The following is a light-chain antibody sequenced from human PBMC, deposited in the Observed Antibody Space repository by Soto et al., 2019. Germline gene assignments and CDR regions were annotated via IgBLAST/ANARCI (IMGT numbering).Light chain of an antibody. CDR2: SAT. Sequence: QAVVTQEPSLTVSPGGTVTLTCASSTGAVTSGYYPNWFQQKPGQAPRALIHSATHKHSWTPARFSGSLLGGKAALTLSGAQPEDEAEYYCLLYYGGAQLVFGGGTKVTVL. CDR1: TGAVTSGYY. V-gene: IGLV7-43*01. CDR3: LLYYGGAQLV. J-gene: IGLJ3*02.